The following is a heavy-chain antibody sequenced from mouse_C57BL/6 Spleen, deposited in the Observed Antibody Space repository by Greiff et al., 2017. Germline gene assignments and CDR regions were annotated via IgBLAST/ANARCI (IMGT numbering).Heavy chain of an antibody. CDR1: GYAFSSYW. D-gene: IGHD1-1*01. V-gene: IGHV1-80*01. J-gene: IGHJ4*01. CDR2: IYPGDGDT. Sequence: VQLQQSGAELVKPGASVKISCKASGYAFSSYWMNWVKQRPGKGLEWIGQIYPGDGDTNYNGKFKGKATLTADKSSSTAYMQLSSLTSEDSAVYFCARITTGDYAMDYWGQGTSVTVSS. CDR3: ARITTGDYAMDY.